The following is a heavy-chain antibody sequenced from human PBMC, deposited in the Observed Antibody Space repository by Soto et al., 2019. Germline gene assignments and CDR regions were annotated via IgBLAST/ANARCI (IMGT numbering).Heavy chain of an antibody. Sequence: GSLRLSCTASGFTFSSYAMSWVRQAPGKELEWVPTISGNSGKTNYAESVKGRFSISRDNSKNTVNLQLDSLRAEDTAVYFCAQLGCVLMELYHFHQWRHGTLV. CDR1: GFTFSSYA. CDR2: ISGNSGKT. CDR3: AQLGCVLMELYHFHQ. D-gene: IGHD2-8*01. V-gene: IGHV3-23*01. J-gene: IGHJ4*01.